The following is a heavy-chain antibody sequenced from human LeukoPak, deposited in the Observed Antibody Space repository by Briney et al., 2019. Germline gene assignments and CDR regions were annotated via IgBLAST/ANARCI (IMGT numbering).Heavy chain of an antibody. V-gene: IGHV1-69*13. CDR1: GGTLSSYA. Sequence: SVKVSCKASGGTLSSYAISWVRQAPGQGLEWMGGIIPIFGTANYAQKFQGRVTITADESTSTAYMELSSLRSEDTAVYYCARVLDYDFWSGSSDWGQGTLVTVSS. CDR3: ARVLDYDFWSGSSD. CDR2: IIPIFGTA. D-gene: IGHD3-3*01. J-gene: IGHJ4*02.